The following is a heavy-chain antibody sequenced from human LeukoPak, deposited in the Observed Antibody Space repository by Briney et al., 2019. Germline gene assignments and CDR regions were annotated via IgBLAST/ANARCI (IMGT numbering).Heavy chain of an antibody. V-gene: IGHV1-18*01. CDR2: ISTYNGNT. J-gene: IGHJ3*02. D-gene: IGHD5-18*01. CDR1: GYTFTSYG. Sequence: ASVKVSCKASGYTFTSYGIIWVRQAPGQGLEWMGWISTYNGNTNYAQKIQGRVTMTTDTSTSTAYMELRSLRSDDTAVYYCARVRIQLWFQRPYDAFDIWGQGTMVTVSS. CDR3: ARVRIQLWFQRPYDAFDI.